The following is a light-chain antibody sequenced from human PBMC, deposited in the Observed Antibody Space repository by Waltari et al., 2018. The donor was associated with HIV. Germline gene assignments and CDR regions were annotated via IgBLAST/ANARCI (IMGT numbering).Light chain of an antibody. Sequence: QSVLTQPPSVSGAPGPRVTIFCTGSSSNIRTGHAVHWYQLLTGNAPKVGIVDNIVRPAGVPARFSGSRSGTAASLVINGLRAEDEADYYCHSHAGNLGVFGGGTKVTVL. CDR3: HSHAGNLGV. CDR1: SSNIRTGHA. J-gene: IGLJ3*02. CDR2: DNI. V-gene: IGLV1-40*01.